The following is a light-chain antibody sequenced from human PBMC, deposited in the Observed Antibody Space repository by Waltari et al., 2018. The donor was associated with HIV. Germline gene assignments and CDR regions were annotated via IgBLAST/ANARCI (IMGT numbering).Light chain of an antibody. CDR1: NIGSKR. CDR2: YDS. CDR3: QVWDSSSGVV. Sequence: SYVLTPSPSVPVAPGQTARTTCGGNNIGSKRVHWYQQKPGQAPVLVIYYDSDRPSGIPERFSGSNSGNTATLTISRVEAGDEADYYCQVWDSSSGVVFGGGTRLTVL. V-gene: IGLV3-21*04. J-gene: IGLJ2*01.